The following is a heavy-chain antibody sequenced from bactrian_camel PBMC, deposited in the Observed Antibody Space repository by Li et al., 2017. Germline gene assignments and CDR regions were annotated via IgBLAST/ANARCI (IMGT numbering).Heavy chain of an antibody. D-gene: IGHD1*01. Sequence: VQLVESGGDLVQPGESLTLSCAASAVTFRRDAMMWVRQAQGKGLEWVSAITSGGGTTVYVDSVKGRFTISRDNAKGTLYLQLNSLKIEDTAMYYCAKHGGYWDVDYWGKGTQVTVS. CDR2: ITSGGGTT. J-gene: IGHJ7*01. CDR1: AVTFRRDA. V-gene: IGHV3S40*01.